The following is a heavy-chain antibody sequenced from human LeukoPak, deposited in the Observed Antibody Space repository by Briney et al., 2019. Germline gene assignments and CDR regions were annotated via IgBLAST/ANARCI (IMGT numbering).Heavy chain of an antibody. J-gene: IGHJ4*02. V-gene: IGHV3-33*01. CDR1: GFTFSSYG. Sequence: GGSLGLSCAASGFTFSSYGMHWVRQAPGKGLEWVAVIWYDGSNKYYADSVKGRFTISRDNSKNTLYLQMNSLRAEDTAVYYCARDFHYYGSGSYGYWGQGTLVTVSS. CDR3: ARDFHYYGSGSYGY. CDR2: IWYDGSNK. D-gene: IGHD3-10*01.